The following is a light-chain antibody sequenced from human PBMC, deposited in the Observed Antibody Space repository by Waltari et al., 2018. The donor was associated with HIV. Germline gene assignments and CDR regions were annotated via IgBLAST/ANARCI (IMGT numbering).Light chain of an antibody. CDR2: KDN. CDR1: ALPKQF. V-gene: IGLV3-25*03. J-gene: IGLJ3*02. CDR3: ESADDSGDHWV. Sequence: SYELTQPPSVSVSPGQTATITCSGDALPKQFASWYQQKAGQAPLMVIYKDNNRTSGIPDRCSGSMSGATVMLIISGVLPEDEAVYYCESADDSGDHWVFGGGTKLSVL.